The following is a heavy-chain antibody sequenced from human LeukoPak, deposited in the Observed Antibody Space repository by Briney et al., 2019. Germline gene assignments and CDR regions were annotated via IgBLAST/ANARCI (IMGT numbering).Heavy chain of an antibody. D-gene: IGHD1-1*01. CDR1: GFTFSGYA. Sequence: GGSLRLSCAASGFTFSGYAMHWVRQAPGKGLEWVALIWYDGGNMYYADSVQGRFTISRDNSKNTLYLQMSSLRVEDTAVYYCAKTATNWYLDSWGQGTLVTVSS. CDR3: AKTATNWYLDS. J-gene: IGHJ4*02. CDR2: IWYDGGNM. V-gene: IGHV3-33*06.